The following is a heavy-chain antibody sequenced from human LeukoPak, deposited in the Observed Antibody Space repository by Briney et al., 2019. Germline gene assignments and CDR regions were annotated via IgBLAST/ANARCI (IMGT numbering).Heavy chain of an antibody. Sequence: GGSLRLSCAASGFTVSSNYMSWVRQAPGKGLEWVSIIYSDGTAYYAASVKGRFTISRDNSKNTLHLQMNSLRAEDTAVYYCARAKVGAAGFFDYWGQGTLVTVSS. J-gene: IGHJ4*02. D-gene: IGHD6-13*01. CDR1: GFTVSSNY. CDR3: ARAKVGAAGFFDY. CDR2: IYSDGTA. V-gene: IGHV3-53*01.